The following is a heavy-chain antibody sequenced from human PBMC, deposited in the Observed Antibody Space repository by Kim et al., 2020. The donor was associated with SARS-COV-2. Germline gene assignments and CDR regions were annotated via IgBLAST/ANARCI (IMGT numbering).Heavy chain of an antibody. D-gene: IGHD3-10*01. V-gene: IGHV3-9*01. J-gene: IGHJ4*02. CDR1: GFTFDDYA. CDR3: ARGDWHGSGAYADY. Sequence: GGSLRLSCETSGFTFDDYAMQWVRQAPGKGLEWVSGFNWNNNWRDYADSVKGRFTISRDNAKNSLYLQMNSLRPEDTAFYYCARGDWHGSGAYADYWGKGSLVSVSA. CDR2: FNWNNNWR.